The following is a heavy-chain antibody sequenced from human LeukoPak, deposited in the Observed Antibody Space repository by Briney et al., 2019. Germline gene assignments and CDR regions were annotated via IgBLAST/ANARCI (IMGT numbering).Heavy chain of an antibody. V-gene: IGHV1-18*01. CDR2: ISAYNGNT. CDR3: AKSQALYYYDSSGGVFDY. CDR1: GYTFTSYG. D-gene: IGHD3-22*01. Sequence: ASVKVSCKASGYTFTSYGISWVRQAPGQGLEWMGWISAYNGNTNYAQKLQGRVTMTTDTSTSTAYMELRSLRSDDTAVYYCAKSQALYYYDSSGGVFDYWGQGTLVTVSS. J-gene: IGHJ4*02.